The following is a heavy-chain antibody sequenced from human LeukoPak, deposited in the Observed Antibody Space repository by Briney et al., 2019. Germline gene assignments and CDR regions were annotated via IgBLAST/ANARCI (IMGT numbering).Heavy chain of an antibody. Sequence: SETLSLTCAVYGGSFSGYFWTWLRQPPGKRLERIGEINHSGSANNNPSLRSRVTVSVDTSKNQFSLRLTSVTAADTAVYYCARGWGMATTNWGYWSQGTLVTVSS. CDR3: ARGWGMATTNWGY. D-gene: IGHD5-24*01. V-gene: IGHV4-34*01. CDR1: GGSFSGYF. CDR2: INHSGSA. J-gene: IGHJ4*02.